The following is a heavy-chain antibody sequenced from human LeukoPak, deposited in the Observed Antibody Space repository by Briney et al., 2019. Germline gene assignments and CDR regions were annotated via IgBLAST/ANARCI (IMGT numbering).Heavy chain of an antibody. V-gene: IGHV4-4*02. Sequence: NPSETLSLTCAVSGGSISSPNWWTWVRQPPGKGLEWIGEIYRSGSTNYNPSLKSRVTMAVDKSKNQFSLKMTSVTAADTAVYYCARVRYSGSYYGHDAFDIWGQGTMVTVSS. CDR3: ARVRYSGSYYGHDAFDI. CDR2: IYRSGST. D-gene: IGHD1-26*01. CDR1: GGSISSPNW. J-gene: IGHJ3*02.